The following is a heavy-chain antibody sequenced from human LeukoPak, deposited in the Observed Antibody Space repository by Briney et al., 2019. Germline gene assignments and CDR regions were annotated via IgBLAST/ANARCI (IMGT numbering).Heavy chain of an antibody. D-gene: IGHD2-21*02. CDR1: GFTFSSYA. CDR3: AKVWVAAYCGGDCYAPSPVDY. J-gene: IGHJ4*02. CDR2: ISGSGGST. Sequence: GGSLRLSCAASGFTFSSYAMSWVRQAPGKGLEWVSAISGSGGSTYYADSVKGRFTISRDNSKNTLYLRMNSLRAEDTAVYYCAKVWVAAYCGGDCYAPSPVDYWGQGTLVTVSS. V-gene: IGHV3-23*01.